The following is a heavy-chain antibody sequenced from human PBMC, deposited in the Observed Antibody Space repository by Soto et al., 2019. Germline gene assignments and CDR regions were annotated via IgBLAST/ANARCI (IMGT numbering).Heavy chain of an antibody. Sequence: SQTLSLTCAISGESVFSNSAAWNWIRQSQSRGLEWLGRTYYRSKWYNHYAVSVKSRITVNPDTSKNQFSLQLNSVTPDDTAVYYCARSGPGGYIDYWGQGTLVTVSS. J-gene: IGHJ4*02. CDR2: TYYRSKWYN. CDR3: ARSGPGGYIDY. V-gene: IGHV6-1*01. CDR1: GESVFSNSAA. D-gene: IGHD3-22*01.